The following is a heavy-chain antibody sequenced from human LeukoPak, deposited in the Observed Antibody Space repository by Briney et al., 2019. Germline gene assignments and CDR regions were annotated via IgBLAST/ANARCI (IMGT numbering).Heavy chain of an antibody. V-gene: IGHV4-30-2*01. CDR3: ARASGGGGLDY. CDR2: IYHSGST. J-gene: IGHJ4*02. Sequence: SQTLSLTCTVSGGSISSGGYYWSWIRQPPGKGLEWIGYIYHSGSTYYNPSLKSRVTISVDRSKNQFSLKLSSVTAADTAVYYCARASGGGGLDYWGQGTLVTVSS. CDR1: GGSISSGGYY. D-gene: IGHD2-15*01.